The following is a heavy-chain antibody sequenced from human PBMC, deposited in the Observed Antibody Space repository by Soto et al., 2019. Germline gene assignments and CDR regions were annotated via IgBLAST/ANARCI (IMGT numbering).Heavy chain of an antibody. CDR2: INHSGST. CDR1: GGSFSGYY. Sequence: QVQLQQWGAGLLKPSETLSLTCAVYGGSFSGYYWSWIRQPPGKGLEWIGEINHSGSTNYNPSLKSRVTISVDTTKNQCSLKLSSVTAAVTAVYYCARTSGITPTRVFDYWGQGTLVTVSS. CDR3: ARTSGITPTRVFDY. V-gene: IGHV4-34*01. D-gene: IGHD3-10*01. J-gene: IGHJ4*02.